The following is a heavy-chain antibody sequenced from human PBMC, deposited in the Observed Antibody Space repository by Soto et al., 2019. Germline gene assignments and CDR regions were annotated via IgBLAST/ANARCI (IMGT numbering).Heavy chain of an antibody. V-gene: IGHV3-21*01. CDR3: ARSLGYCSGGSCYYLDY. D-gene: IGHD2-15*01. Sequence: VQLVESGGGVVQPGRSLRLSCAASGFTFSSYSMNWVRQAPGKGLEWVSSISSSSSYIYYADSVKGRFTISRDNAKNSLYLQMNSLRAEDTAVYYCARSLGYCSGGSCYYLDYWGQGTLVTVSS. CDR2: ISSSSSYI. J-gene: IGHJ4*02. CDR1: GFTFSSYS.